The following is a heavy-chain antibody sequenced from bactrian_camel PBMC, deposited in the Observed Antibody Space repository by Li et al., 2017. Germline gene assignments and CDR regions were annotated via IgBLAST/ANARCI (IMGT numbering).Heavy chain of an antibody. V-gene: IGHV3S1*01. D-gene: IGHD3*01. Sequence: QVQLVESGGGSVQAGGSLRLSCISLGYSIRSGCIGWFRQAAGKEREGVAFFKGTYPTFYADSVKGRFTISQDNAKNTLYLQLSSLKSEDTALYYCATALQSGGYGQYEYHVWGQGTQVTVS. CDR2: FKGTYPT. J-gene: IGHJ4*01. CDR1: GYSIRSGC. CDR3: ATALQSGGYGQYEYHV.